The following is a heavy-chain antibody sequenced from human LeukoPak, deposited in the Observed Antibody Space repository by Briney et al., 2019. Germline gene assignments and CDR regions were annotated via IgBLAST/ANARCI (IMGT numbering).Heavy chain of an antibody. CDR1: DDFFSSYY. D-gene: IGHD6-6*01. CDR3: ARGGSSSSYYYYMDV. Sequence: SETLSLTCTVSDDFFSSYYWSWIRQPPGKGLEWIGYIYYSGSTNYNPSLKSRVTISVDTSKNQFSLKLSSVTAADTAVYYCARGGSSSSYYYYMDVWGKGTTVTVSS. CDR2: IYYSGST. J-gene: IGHJ6*03. V-gene: IGHV4-59*01.